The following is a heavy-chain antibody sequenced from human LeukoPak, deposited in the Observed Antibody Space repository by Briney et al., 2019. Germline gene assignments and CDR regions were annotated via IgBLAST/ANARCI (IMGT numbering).Heavy chain of an antibody. CDR1: GGTFSSYA. CDR2: IIPISGTA. CDR3: ARGLYCGGDCYYYFDY. D-gene: IGHD2-21*01. Sequence: SVKVSCKASGGTFSSYAISWVRQAPGQGLEWMGGIIPISGTANYAQKFQGRVTITADESTSTAYMELSSLRSEDTAVYYCARGLYCGGDCYYYFDYWGQGTLVTVSS. J-gene: IGHJ4*02. V-gene: IGHV1-69*13.